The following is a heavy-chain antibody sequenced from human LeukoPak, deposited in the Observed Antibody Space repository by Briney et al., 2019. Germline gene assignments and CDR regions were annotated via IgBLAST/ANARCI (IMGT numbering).Heavy chain of an antibody. CDR1: GGSVGGSGSRYY. D-gene: IGHD6-19*01. CDR2: IYYTGSV. V-gene: IGHV4-61*01. CDR3: ARRNSGWNDSKGWFDP. J-gene: IGHJ5*02. Sequence: SETLSLTCSVSGGSVGGSGSRYYCSWLRQSPGKGLEWIAHIYYTGSVNYNPSLKTRVTMSIDTSRNQFSLKLSYVTAADSAVYYCARRNSGWNDSKGWFDPWGQGTLVIVSS.